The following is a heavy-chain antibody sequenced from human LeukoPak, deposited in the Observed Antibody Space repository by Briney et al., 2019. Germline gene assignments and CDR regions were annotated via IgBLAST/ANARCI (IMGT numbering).Heavy chain of an antibody. V-gene: IGHV7-4-1*02. D-gene: IGHD6-19*01. Sequence: ASVNVSCKASGYTFTNYPMIWVRQAPGQGLEWMGSINTKNGNPTYAQDFTGRSVFSLDTSVGTTYLQIISLKTEDTAVYYCARGGYSRGQGSPFDYWGQGTLVTVSS. CDR1: GYTFTNYP. J-gene: IGHJ4*02. CDR3: ARGGYSRGQGSPFDY. CDR2: INTKNGNP.